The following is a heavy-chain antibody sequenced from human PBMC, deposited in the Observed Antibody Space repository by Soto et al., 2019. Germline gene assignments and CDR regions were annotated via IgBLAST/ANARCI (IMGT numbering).Heavy chain of an antibody. D-gene: IGHD2-2*01. J-gene: IGHJ4*02. CDR2: IYYSWST. CDR3: ASPPYCSSTSCHDY. CDR1: GGSISSSSYY. Sequence: PSETLSLTCTVSGGSISSSSYYWGWIRQPPGKGQERIGSIYYSWSTYYNPSLKSRVTISVVTSKNQFSLKLSSVTAADTAVYYCASPPYCSSTSCHDYWGQGTLVTVSS. V-gene: IGHV4-39*01.